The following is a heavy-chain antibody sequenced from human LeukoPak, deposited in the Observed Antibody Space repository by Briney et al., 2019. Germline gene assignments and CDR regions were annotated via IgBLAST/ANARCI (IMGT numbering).Heavy chain of an antibody. CDR2: ISGSGGST. CDR1: GFTFDRND. CDR3: AKPAPGYSSSWYFGFGY. J-gene: IGHJ4*02. D-gene: IGHD6-13*01. V-gene: IGHV3-23*01. Sequence: GGSLRLSCTASGFTFDRNDMSWVRQAPGKGLEWVSTISGSGGSTSYADSVKGRFTISRDNSKNTLYLQMNSLRAEDTAVYYCAKPAPGYSSSWYFGFGYWGQGTLATVSS.